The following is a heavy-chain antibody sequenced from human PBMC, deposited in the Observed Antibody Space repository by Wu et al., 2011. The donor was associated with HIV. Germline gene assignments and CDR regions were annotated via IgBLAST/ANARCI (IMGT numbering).Heavy chain of an antibody. CDR2: LNPNSGNT. V-gene: IGHV1-8*03. CDR1: GYTFSSYD. J-gene: IGHJ5*02. CDR3: ARGRGKWLVREYWFDP. Sequence: QVQLVQSGAEVKEPGASVKVSCKASGYTFSSYDINWVRQAIGQGLEWMGWLNPNSGNTGYAQKFQGRVTITRDTSINTAYMELSSLRSDDTAVYYCARGRGKWLVREYWFDPGAREPWSPSPQ. D-gene: IGHD6-19*01.